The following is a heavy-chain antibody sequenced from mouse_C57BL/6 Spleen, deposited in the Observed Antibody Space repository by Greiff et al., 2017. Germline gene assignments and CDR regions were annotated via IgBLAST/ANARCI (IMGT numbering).Heavy chain of an antibody. CDR3: ARSYYGNYRAWFAY. J-gene: IGHJ3*01. CDR2: IDPSDSYT. Sequence: QVQLQQPGAELVMPGASVKLSCKASGYTFTSYWMHWVKQRPGQGLEWIGEIDPSDSYTNYNQKFKGKSTLTVDKSSSTAYMQLSSLTSEDSAVYYCARSYYGNYRAWFAYWGQGTLGTVSA. D-gene: IGHD2-10*01. CDR1: GYTFTSYW. V-gene: IGHV1-69*01.